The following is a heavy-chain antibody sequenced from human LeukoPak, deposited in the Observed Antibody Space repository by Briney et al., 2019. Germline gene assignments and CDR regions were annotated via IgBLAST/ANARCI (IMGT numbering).Heavy chain of an antibody. CDR2: ISAYNGNT. J-gene: IGHJ6*03. V-gene: IGHV1-18*01. CDR3: ARARRDGYNYAYYYYYYYMDV. D-gene: IGHD5-24*01. Sequence: GASVKVSCKASGYTFTSYGISWVRQAPGQGLEWMGWISAYNGNTSYAQKLQGRVTMTTDTSTSTAYMELRSLRSDDTAVYYCARARRDGYNYAYYYYYYYMDVWGKGTTVTVSS. CDR1: GYTFTSYG.